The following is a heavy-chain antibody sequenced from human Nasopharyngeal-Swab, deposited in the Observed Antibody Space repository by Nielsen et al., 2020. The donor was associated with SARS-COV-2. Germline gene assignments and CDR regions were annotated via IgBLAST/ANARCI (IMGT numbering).Heavy chain of an antibody. V-gene: IGHV4-34*01. CDR2: INHSGST. CDR1: GGSFSGYF. CDR3: ARSGGDYYDSPFDY. J-gene: IGHJ4*02. Sequence: SQTHSLTCAVYGGSFSGYFWSWNRQPPGKGLEWIGEINHSGSTNYNPSLKSRVTISVDTSKNQFSLKLSSVTAADTAVYYCARSGGDYYDSPFDYWGQGTLVTVSS. D-gene: IGHD3-22*01.